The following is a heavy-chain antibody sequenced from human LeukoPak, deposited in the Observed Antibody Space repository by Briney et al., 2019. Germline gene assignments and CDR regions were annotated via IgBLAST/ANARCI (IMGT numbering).Heavy chain of an antibody. V-gene: IGHV3-30-3*01. CDR1: GFTFSRSA. CDR2: ISYDGSNK. D-gene: IGHD6-13*01. J-gene: IGHJ4*02. CDR3: ANSVAAAGSDFDY. Sequence: GGSLRLSCAASGFTFSRSAMHWVRQAPGKGLEWVAVISYDGSNKYYADSVKGRFTISRDNSKNTLYLQMNSLRAEDTAVYYCANSVAAAGSDFDYWGQGTLVTVSS.